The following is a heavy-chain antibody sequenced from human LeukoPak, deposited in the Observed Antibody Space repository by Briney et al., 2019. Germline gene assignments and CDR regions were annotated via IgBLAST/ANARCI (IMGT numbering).Heavy chain of an antibody. D-gene: IGHD3-22*01. Sequence: SETLSLTCSVSGGSLSPYYWSWIRQPPGGGLGWLGEINQNGSTNYNPSLKSRVTISVEKFKNQFSLEVTSVTAADTAIYYCATLGGLYYESHGYPDFDHWGQGTLVTVHS. V-gene: IGHV4-34*01. CDR3: ATLGGLYYESHGYPDFDH. J-gene: IGHJ4*02. CDR2: INQNGST. CDR1: GGSLSPYY.